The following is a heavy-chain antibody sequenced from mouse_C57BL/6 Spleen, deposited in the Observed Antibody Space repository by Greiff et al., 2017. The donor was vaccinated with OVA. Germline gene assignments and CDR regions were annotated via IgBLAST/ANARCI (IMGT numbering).Heavy chain of an antibody. CDR1: GFTFSSYG. V-gene: IGHV5-6*01. CDR3: ARHGRGYFDV. J-gene: IGHJ1*03. D-gene: IGHD6-1*01. Sequence: DVQLVESGGDLVKPGGSLKLSCAASGFTFSSYGMSWVRQTPDKRLEWVATISSGGSYTYYPDSVKGRFTISRDNAKNTLYLQMSSLKSEDTAMYYCARHGRGYFDVWGTGTTVTVSS. CDR2: ISSGGSYT.